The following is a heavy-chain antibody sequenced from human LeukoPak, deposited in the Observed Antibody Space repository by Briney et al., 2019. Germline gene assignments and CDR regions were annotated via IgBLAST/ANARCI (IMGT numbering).Heavy chain of an antibody. CDR3: ARVIAARPLYNWFDP. CDR1: GGSFSGYY. J-gene: IGHJ5*02. CDR2: INHSGST. D-gene: IGHD6-6*01. Sequence: SETLSLTCAVSGGSFSGYYWSWIHQPPGKGLEWIGEINHSGSTNYNPSLKSRVTLSVDTSKKQFSLKLSSVTAADTAVYYCARVIAARPLYNWFDPWGQGTLVTVSS. V-gene: IGHV4-34*01.